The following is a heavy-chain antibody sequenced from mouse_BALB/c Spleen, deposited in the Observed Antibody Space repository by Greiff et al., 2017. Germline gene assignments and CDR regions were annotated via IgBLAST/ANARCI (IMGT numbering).Heavy chain of an antibody. CDR3: TRESRDSSGSGDY. J-gene: IGHJ2*01. Sequence: EVQRVESGGGLVKPGGSLKLSCAASGFTFSSYTMSWVRQTPEKRLEWVATISSGGSYTYYPDSVKGRFTISRDNAKNTLYLQMSSLKSEDTAMYYCTRESRDSSGSGDYWGQGTTLTVSS. CDR2: ISSGGSYT. CDR1: GFTFSSYT. D-gene: IGHD3-2*01. V-gene: IGHV5-6-4*01.